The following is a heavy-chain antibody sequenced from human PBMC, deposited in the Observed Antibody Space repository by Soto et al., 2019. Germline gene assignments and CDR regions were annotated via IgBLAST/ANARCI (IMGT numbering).Heavy chain of an antibody. CDR2: IIPIFGTA. J-gene: IGHJ3*02. D-gene: IGHD6-13*01. V-gene: IGHV1-69*13. CDR1: GGTFSSYA. Sequence: SLKVSCKASGGTFSSYAISWVRQAPGQGLEWMGGIIPIFGTANYAQKFQGRVTITADESTSTAYMELSSLRSEDTAVYYCARVPPYSSSWLGAFDIWGQGTMVTVSS. CDR3: ARVPPYSSSWLGAFDI.